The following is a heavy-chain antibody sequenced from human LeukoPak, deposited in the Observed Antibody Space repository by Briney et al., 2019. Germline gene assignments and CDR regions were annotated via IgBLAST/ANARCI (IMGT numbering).Heavy chain of an antibody. J-gene: IGHJ1*01. D-gene: IGHD6-13*01. CDR3: ARRPYSSSYQYFQR. Sequence: PSETLSLTCSVSGGSISSSSYYWGWIRQPPGKGLEWIGNIYYSGSTYYNPSLKSRVTISVDTSKNQFSLKLSSVAAADTAVYYCARRPYSSSYQYFQRWGQGTLVTVSS. CDR2: IYYSGST. V-gene: IGHV4-39*01. CDR1: GGSISSSSYY.